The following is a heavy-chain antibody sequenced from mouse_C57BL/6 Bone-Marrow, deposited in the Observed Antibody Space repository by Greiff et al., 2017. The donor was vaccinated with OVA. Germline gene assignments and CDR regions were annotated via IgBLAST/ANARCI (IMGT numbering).Heavy chain of an antibody. Sequence: QVQLQQSGAELVMPGASVKLSCKASGYTFTSYWMHWVKQRPGQGLEWIGEIDPSDSYTNYNQKFKGKSTLTVDKSSSTAYMQLSSLTSEDSAVYYCARGAVVAFDDWGQGTTLTVSS. CDR2: IDPSDSYT. J-gene: IGHJ2*01. D-gene: IGHD1-1*01. CDR3: ARGAVVAFDD. V-gene: IGHV1-69*01. CDR1: GYTFTSYW.